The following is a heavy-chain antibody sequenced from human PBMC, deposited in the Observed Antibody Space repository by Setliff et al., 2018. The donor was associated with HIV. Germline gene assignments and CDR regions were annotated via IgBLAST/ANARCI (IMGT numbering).Heavy chain of an antibody. V-gene: IGHV4-38-2*02. Sequence: SETLSLTCTVSGYSISSGYYWGWIRQPQGKGLEWIGSIYHSGSTYYNPSLKSRVTIPVDTSKNQFSLKLSSVTAADTAVYYCARTPEPIGIVGARGIDYWGQGTLVTVSS. CDR3: ARTPEPIGIVGARGIDY. CDR2: IYHSGST. D-gene: IGHD1-26*01. CDR1: GYSISSGYY. J-gene: IGHJ4*02.